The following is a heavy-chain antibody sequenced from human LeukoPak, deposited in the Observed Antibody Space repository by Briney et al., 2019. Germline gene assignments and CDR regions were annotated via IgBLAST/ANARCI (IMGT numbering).Heavy chain of an antibody. CDR3: ARATFSSSGHSY. D-gene: IGHD6-13*01. Sequence: GGSLRLSCAASGFTFSSYSMNWVRQAPGKGLEWVSYISNSGATIYYADSVKGRFTISRDNAKSSLFLQMNSLRAEDTGVYYCARATFSSSGHSYWGQGTLVTVSS. J-gene: IGHJ4*02. CDR2: ISNSGATI. V-gene: IGHV3-48*04. CDR1: GFTFSSYS.